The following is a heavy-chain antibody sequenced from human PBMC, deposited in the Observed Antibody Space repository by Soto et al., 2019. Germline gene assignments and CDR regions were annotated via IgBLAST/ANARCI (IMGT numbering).Heavy chain of an antibody. CDR2: IYYSGST. CDR3: ARDKRFPPRPYYMDV. Sequence: SETLSLTCTVSGGSISSGGYYWSWIRQHPGKGLEWIGYIYYSGSTYYNPSLKSRVTISVDTSKNQFSLKLSSVTAADTAVYYCARDKRFPPRPYYMDVWGKGTTVTVSS. J-gene: IGHJ6*03. D-gene: IGHD3-3*01. V-gene: IGHV4-31*03. CDR1: GGSISSGGYY.